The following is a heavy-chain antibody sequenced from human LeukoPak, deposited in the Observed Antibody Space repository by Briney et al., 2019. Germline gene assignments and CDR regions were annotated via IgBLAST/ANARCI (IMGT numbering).Heavy chain of an antibody. J-gene: IGHJ4*02. D-gene: IGHD1-26*01. Sequence: SETLSLTCTVSGGSISTYSWSWLRQPPGKGLEWIGYIFYSGSTNYNPSLKSRVTISVDTSKNQFSLKLSSVTAADTAVYYCARGEWDLLFDYWGQGTLVTVSS. V-gene: IGHV4-59*01. CDR1: GGSISTYS. CDR2: IFYSGST. CDR3: ARGEWDLLFDY.